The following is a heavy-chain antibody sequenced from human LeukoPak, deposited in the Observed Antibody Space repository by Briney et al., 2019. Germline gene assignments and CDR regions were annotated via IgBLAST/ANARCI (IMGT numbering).Heavy chain of an antibody. Sequence: SETLSLTCTVSGGSISSSSYYWGWIRQPPGKGLEWIGSIYYSGSTYYNPSLKSRVTISVDTSKNQFSLKLSSVTAADTAVYYCARGDDYGFDYWGQGTLVTVSS. V-gene: IGHV4-39*07. J-gene: IGHJ4*02. CDR2: IYYSGST. D-gene: IGHD4/OR15-4a*01. CDR1: GGSISSSSYY. CDR3: ARGDDYGFDY.